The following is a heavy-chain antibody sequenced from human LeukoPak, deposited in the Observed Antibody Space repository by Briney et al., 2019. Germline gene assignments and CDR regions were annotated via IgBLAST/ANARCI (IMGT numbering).Heavy chain of an antibody. D-gene: IGHD3-10*01. CDR2: ISYDGSNK. Sequence: QPGRSLRLSCAASGFTFSSYAMHWVRQAPGKGLEWVAVISYDGSNKYYADSVKGRFTVSRDNSKNTLYLQRNSLRAEDTAVYYCARDFLGVRGVILYYFDYWGQGTLVTVSS. J-gene: IGHJ4*02. V-gene: IGHV3-30-3*01. CDR3: ARDFLGVRGVILYYFDY. CDR1: GFTFSSYA.